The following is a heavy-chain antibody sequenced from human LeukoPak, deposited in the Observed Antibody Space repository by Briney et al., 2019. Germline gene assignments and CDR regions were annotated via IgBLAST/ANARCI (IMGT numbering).Heavy chain of an antibody. CDR1: GYSFSSFG. D-gene: IGHD3-10*01. CDR3: ARGGYYGSGSFPDY. V-gene: IGHV1-18*01. J-gene: IGHJ4*02. CDR2: ISAYDGGT. Sequence: GSVTVSCKASGYSFSSFGISWVRQAPGQGLEWMAWISAYDGGTNYAHTVKGRVTITTDKSKSTAYMELRSLTSDDTAVYYCARGGYYGSGSFPDYWGQGTLVTVSS.